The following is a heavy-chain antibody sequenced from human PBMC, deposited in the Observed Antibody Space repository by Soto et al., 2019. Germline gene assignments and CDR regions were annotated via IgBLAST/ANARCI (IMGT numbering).Heavy chain of an antibody. J-gene: IGHJ4*02. CDR1: GVIFNNAW. D-gene: IGHD3-10*01. V-gene: IGHV3-15*01. CDR2: IISTTDGGTS. CDR3: TTDDGSGSFPNY. Sequence: GGSVRLSCAASGVIFNNAWMSWVRQAPGKGLEWVGRIISTTDGGTSDYGARVKGRVTISRVGSKNTLYLQMNSLKTEDTAVYYCTTDDGSGSFPNYWAQGTLVPVSS.